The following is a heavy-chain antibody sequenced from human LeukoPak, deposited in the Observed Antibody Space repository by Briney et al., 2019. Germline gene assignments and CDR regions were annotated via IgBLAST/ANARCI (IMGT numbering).Heavy chain of an antibody. D-gene: IGHD3-16*02. CDR1: SYTFTSYG. V-gene: IGHV1-18*01. J-gene: IGHJ3*02. CDR3: ATITFGGVIASTDAFDI. Sequence: GASVKVSCKASSYTFTSYGISWVRQAPGQGLEWMGWISAYNGNTNYAQKLQGRVTMTTDTSTSTAYMELRSLRSDDTAVYYCATITFGGVIASTDAFDIWGQGTMVTVSS. CDR2: ISAYNGNT.